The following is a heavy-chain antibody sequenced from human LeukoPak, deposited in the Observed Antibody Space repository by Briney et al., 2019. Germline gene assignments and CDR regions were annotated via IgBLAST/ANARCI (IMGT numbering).Heavy chain of an antibody. J-gene: IGHJ6*03. CDR3: ARGLPDYDFWSGYPRSYYMDV. Sequence: SETLSLTCAVYGGSFSGYYWSWIRQPPGKGLEWIGEINHSGSTNYNPSLKSRVTISVDTSKSQFSLKLSSVTAADTAVYYCARGLPDYDFWSGYPRSYYMDVWGKGTTVTVSS. V-gene: IGHV4-34*01. CDR2: INHSGST. CDR1: GGSFSGYY. D-gene: IGHD3-3*01.